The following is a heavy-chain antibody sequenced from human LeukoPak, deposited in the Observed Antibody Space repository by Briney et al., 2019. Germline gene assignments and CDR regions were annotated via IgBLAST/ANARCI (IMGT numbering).Heavy chain of an antibody. CDR3: GSRSGSYCKEDWFDP. CDR2: ISGSGGST. J-gene: IGHJ5*02. Sequence: PGGSLRLSCAASGFTFSSYAMSWVRQAPGKGLEWVSAISGSGGSTYYADSVKGRFTISRDNSKNTLYLQMNSLRAEDTAVYYCGSRSGSYCKEDWFDPWGQGTLVTVSS. CDR1: GFTFSSYA. V-gene: IGHV3-23*01. D-gene: IGHD3-10*01.